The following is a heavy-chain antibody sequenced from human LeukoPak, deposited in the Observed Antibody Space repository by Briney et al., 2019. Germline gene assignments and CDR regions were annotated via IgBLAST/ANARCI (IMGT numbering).Heavy chain of an antibody. CDR1: GFTFSSYE. V-gene: IGHV3-48*03. J-gene: IGHJ4*02. CDR2: ISTSGSTI. D-gene: IGHD1-26*01. Sequence: PGGSLRLSCAVSGFTFSSYEMNWVRQAPEKGLEWVSYISTSGSTIYYADSVKGRFTISRANAKNSLYLQMNSLRAEDTAVYYCARERGSSRWDYFDYWGQGTLVTVSS. CDR3: ARERGSSRWDYFDY.